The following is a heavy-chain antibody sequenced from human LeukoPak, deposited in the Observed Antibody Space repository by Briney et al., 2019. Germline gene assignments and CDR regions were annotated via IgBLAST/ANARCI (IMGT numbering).Heavy chain of an antibody. V-gene: IGHV3-23*01. CDR2: IFGSGGSP. Sequence: GGSLRLSCEASGFTFGSFAMYWVRQAPGKGLYWIAGIFGSGGSPHYADSVKGRFTISIDNSKNTVYLQINSLRAEDTAVYYCGKTTAEYSSGQKPAWPVDYWGQGTLVTVSS. CDR1: GFTFGSFA. CDR3: GKTTAEYSSGQKPAWPVDY. D-gene: IGHD6-19*01. J-gene: IGHJ4*02.